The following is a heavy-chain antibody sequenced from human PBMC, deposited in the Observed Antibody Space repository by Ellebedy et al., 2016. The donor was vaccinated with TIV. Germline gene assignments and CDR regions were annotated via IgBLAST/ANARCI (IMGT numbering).Heavy chain of an antibody. J-gene: IGHJ6*02. CDR2: INPNSGGT. Sequence: ASVKVSXXASGYTFTGYYMHWVRQAPGQGLEWMGWINPNSGGTNYAQKFQGWVTMTRDTSISTAYMELSRLRSDDTAVYYCARDLGYYYDSSGYYPWYYGMDVWGQGTTVTVSS. D-gene: IGHD3-22*01. CDR1: GYTFTGYY. CDR3: ARDLGYYYDSSGYYPWYYGMDV. V-gene: IGHV1-2*04.